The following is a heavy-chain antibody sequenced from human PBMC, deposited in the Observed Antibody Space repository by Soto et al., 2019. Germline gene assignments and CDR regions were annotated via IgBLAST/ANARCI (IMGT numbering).Heavy chain of an antibody. CDR2: FDPEDGET. J-gene: IGHJ6*03. Sequence: ASVKVSCKVSGYTLTELSMHWVRQAPGKGLEWMGGFDPEDGETIYAQKFQGRVTMTEDTSTDTAYMELSSLRSEDTAVYYCAITKPWRIHSGRITGTTTYGGPPVGYYYYMDVWGKGTTVTVSS. CDR3: AITKPWRIHSGRITGTTTYGGPPVGYYYYMDV. D-gene: IGHD1-7*01. CDR1: GYTLTELS. V-gene: IGHV1-24*01.